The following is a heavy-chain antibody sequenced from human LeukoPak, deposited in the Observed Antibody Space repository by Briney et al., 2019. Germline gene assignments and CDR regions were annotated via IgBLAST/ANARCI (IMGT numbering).Heavy chain of an antibody. D-gene: IGHD2-8*01. CDR3: ARAPKLCTNGVCLDYYYYMDV. CDR1: GYTFTSYG. CDR2: ISAYNGNT. V-gene: IGHV1-18*01. J-gene: IGHJ6*03. Sequence: ASVKVSCKASGYTFTSYGISWVRQAPGQGLEWMGWISAYNGNTNYAQKLQGRVTMTRDTSISTAYMELSRLRSDDTAVYYCARAPKLCTNGVCLDYYYYMDVWGKGTTVTVSS.